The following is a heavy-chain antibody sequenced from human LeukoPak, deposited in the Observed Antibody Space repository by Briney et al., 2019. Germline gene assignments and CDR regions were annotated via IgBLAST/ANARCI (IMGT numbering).Heavy chain of an antibody. CDR3: ARGKDDAFDI. CDR2: IYSGGST. V-gene: IGHV3-53*01. CDR1: GFMVSSNY. Sequence: GGSLRLSCAASGFMVSSNYMSWVRQAPGKGLEWVSVIYSGGSTYYADSVKGRFTISRDNSKNTLYLRMNSLRAEDTAMYYCARGKDDAFDIWGQGTMVTVSS. J-gene: IGHJ3*02.